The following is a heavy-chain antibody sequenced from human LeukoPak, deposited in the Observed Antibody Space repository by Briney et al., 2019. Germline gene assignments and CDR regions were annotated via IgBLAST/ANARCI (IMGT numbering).Heavy chain of an antibody. Sequence: SETLSLTCTVSGGSIRSYYWSWIRQPPGKGLEGIGNIVYTGFNNSNPSLKSRITISVDACKNQFSLRLISVTGADTAVYYCARDLYTYFDFWSGTIGYVYGLDVWGQGTTVTVCS. V-gene: IGHV4-59*01. CDR1: GGSIRSYY. J-gene: IGHJ6*01. CDR2: IVYTGFN. CDR3: ARDLYTYFDFWSGTIGYVYGLDV. D-gene: IGHD3-3*01.